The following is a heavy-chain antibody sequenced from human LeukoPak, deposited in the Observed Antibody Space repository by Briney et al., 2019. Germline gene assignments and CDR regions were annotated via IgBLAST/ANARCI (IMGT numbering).Heavy chain of an antibody. CDR2: IYQSGTT. CDR1: GGSISSGGYS. J-gene: IGHJ4*02. V-gene: IGHV4-30-2*01. D-gene: IGHD3-10*01. Sequence: SETLSLTCAVSGGSISSGGYSWTWIRQPPGKGLEWIGSIYQSGTTYYNPSLKSRVTISVDMSKNRFSLTLSSVTAADTAVYYCARDREKGSGEPYWGQGTLVTVSS. CDR3: ARDREKGSGEPY.